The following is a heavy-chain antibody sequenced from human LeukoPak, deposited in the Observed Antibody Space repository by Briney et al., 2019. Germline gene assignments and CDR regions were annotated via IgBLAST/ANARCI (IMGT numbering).Heavy chain of an antibody. CDR2: ISRSITTI. CDR1: GFTFSTYG. CDR3: ARDDCSTSSCQKHQNWFDP. J-gene: IGHJ5*02. V-gene: IGHV3-48*01. Sequence: GGSLRLSCVASGFTFSTYGMNWVRQAPGKGLEWVSYISRSITTIYYADSVKGRFTITRDNAENSLYLQMNGLRAEDTAVYYCARDDCSTSSCQKHQNWFDPWGQGTLVTVSS. D-gene: IGHD2-2*01.